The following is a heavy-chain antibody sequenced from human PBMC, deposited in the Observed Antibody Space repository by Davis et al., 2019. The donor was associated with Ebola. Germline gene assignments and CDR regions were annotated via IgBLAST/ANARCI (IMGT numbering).Heavy chain of an antibody. V-gene: IGHV3-33*01. CDR2: IWYDGSNK. D-gene: IGHD3-3*01. CDR1: GFTFSSYG. CDR3: ARGFTYYDFWSGYSNAFDI. J-gene: IGHJ3*02. Sequence: GESLKISCAASGFTFSSYGMHWVRQAPGKGLEWVAVIWYDGSNKYYADSVKGRFTISRDNSKNTLYLQMNSLRAEDTAVYYCARGFTYYDFWSGYSNAFDIWGQGTMVTVSS.